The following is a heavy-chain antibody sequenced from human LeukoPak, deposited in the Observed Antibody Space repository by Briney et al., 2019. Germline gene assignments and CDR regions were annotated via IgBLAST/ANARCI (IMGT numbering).Heavy chain of an antibody. CDR2: IYYSGRT. V-gene: IGHV4-59*12. J-gene: IGHJ5*02. Sequence: SETLSLTCTVSGGSISSYYWSWIRQPPGKGLEWIGYIYYSGRTNYNPSLKSRVTMSVDTSKNQFSLKLSSVTAADTAVYYCARGRRNWFDPWGQGTLVTVSS. CDR3: ARGRRNWFDP. CDR1: GGSISSYY.